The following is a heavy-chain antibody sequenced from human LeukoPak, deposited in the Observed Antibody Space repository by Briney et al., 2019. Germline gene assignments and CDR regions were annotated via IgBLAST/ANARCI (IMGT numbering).Heavy chain of an antibody. CDR2: IYSDNT. CDR1: GFTVSSNS. J-gene: IGHJ4*02. V-gene: IGHV3-53*01. Sequence: GGSLRLSCTVSGFTVSSNSMSWVRQAPGKGLEWVSFIYSDNTHYSDSVKGRFTISRDNAKKSLFLQMNSLRAEDTAVYYCARDLRIVSGSYLDYWGQGTLVTVSS. CDR3: ARDLRIVSGSYLDY. D-gene: IGHD1-26*01.